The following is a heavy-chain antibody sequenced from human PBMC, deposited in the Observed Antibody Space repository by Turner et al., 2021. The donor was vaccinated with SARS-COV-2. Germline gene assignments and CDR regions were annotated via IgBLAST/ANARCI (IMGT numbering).Heavy chain of an antibody. V-gene: IGHV3-53*01. CDR1: GFTVSSNY. J-gene: IGHJ3*02. CDR2: IYSGGST. Sequence: EVQLVESGGGLIQPGGSLSRYCPAYGFTVSSNYMIWVRQAAGKGLEWVSVIYSGGSTYYADSVKGRFTISRDNSKNTLYLQMNSLRAEDTAVYYCARGHSSGWHQSGAFDIWGQGTMVTVSS. CDR3: ARGHSSGWHQSGAFDI. D-gene: IGHD6-19*01.